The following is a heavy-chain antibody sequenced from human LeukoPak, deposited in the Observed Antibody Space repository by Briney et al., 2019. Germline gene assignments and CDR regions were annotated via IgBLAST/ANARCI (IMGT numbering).Heavy chain of an antibody. CDR3: ARGDYGGNSLDY. J-gene: IGHJ4*02. V-gene: IGHV4-59*01. D-gene: IGHD4-23*01. Sequence: SETLPLTRTVSGGSISSYYWSWIRQPPGKGLEWIGYIYYSGSTNYNPSLKSRVTISVDTSKNQFSLKLSSVTAADTAVYYCARGDYGGNSLDYWGQGTLVTVSS. CDR2: IYYSGST. CDR1: GGSISSYY.